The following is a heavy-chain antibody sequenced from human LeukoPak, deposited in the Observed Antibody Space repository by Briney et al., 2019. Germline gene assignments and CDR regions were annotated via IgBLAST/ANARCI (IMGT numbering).Heavy chain of an antibody. J-gene: IGHJ4*02. V-gene: IGHV1-18*01. CDR3: ARWYCSSTSCYPFDY. CDR2: TSAYNGNT. Sequence: GASVKVSCKASGYTFTSYGISWVRQAPGQGLEWMGWTSAYNGNTNYAQKLQGRVTMTTDTSTSTAYMELRSLRSDDTAVYYCARWYCSSTSCYPFDYWGQGTLVTVSS. D-gene: IGHD2-2*01. CDR1: GYTFTSYG.